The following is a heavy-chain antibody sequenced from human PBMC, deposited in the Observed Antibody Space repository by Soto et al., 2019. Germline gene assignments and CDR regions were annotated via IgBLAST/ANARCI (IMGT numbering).Heavy chain of an antibody. CDR3: ARMASFGSLNWFDP. J-gene: IGHJ5*02. Sequence: ASVKVSCKASGYTFTNNDVTWVRQATGQGLEWMGWMNPGSGDTGYAQKFQGGVTMTRNISIATAYMELSSLRSEDTAIYYCARMASFGSLNWFDPWGQGTLVTVSS. CDR1: GYTFTNND. V-gene: IGHV1-8*01. D-gene: IGHD5-18*01. CDR2: MNPGSGDT.